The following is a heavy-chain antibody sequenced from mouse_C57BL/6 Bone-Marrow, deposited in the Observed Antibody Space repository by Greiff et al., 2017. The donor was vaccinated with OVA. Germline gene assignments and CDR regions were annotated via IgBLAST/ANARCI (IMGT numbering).Heavy chain of an antibody. V-gene: IGHV2-9-1*01. CDR1: GFSLTSYA. J-gene: IGHJ3*01. CDR3: ARNSNYSNYDWFAY. D-gene: IGHD2-5*01. CDR2: IWTGGGT. Sequence: VKLQESGPGLVAPSQSLSITCTVSGFSLTSYAISWVRQPPGKGLEWLGVIWTGGGTNYNSALKSRLSISKDNSKSQVFLKMNSLQTDDTARYYCARNSNYSNYDWFAYWGQGTLVTVSA.